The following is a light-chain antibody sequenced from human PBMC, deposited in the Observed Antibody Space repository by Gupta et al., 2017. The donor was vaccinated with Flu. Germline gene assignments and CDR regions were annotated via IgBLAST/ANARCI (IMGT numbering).Light chain of an antibody. J-gene: IGKJ3*01. V-gene: IGKV3-11*02. CDR2: DTF. Sequence: PATLSLSPGERATLSCRANENFKNFLAWYQQKPGQPPRLLIYDTFNRATGIPARFSGSGSGRDFTLTISSLEPEDFAVYYCQQRNTLPFTFGHGTXVDMK. CDR1: ENFKNF. CDR3: QQRNTLPFT.